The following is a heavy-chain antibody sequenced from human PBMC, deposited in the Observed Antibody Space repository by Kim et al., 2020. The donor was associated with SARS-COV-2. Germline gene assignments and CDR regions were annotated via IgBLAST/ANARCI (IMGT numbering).Heavy chain of an antibody. V-gene: IGHV3-33*01. CDR2: K. CDR3: ARVASYYYGMDV. Sequence: KYYADSVKGRFTIARDNSKNTLYLQMNSLGAEDTAVYYCARVASYYYGMDVWGQGTTVTVSS. J-gene: IGHJ6*02.